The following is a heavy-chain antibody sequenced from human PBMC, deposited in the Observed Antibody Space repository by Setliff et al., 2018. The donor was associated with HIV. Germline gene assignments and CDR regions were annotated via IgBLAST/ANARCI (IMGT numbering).Heavy chain of an antibody. D-gene: IGHD3-10*01. CDR3: ARDGPLEGSYRYYYYYMDV. V-gene: IGHV4-59*11. Sequence: PSETLSLTCTDSGGSISSHYWSWIRQPPGKGLEWIGYIYYSGSTNYNPSLKSRVTISVDTSKNQFSLKLSSVTAADTAVYYCARDGPLEGSYRYYYYYMDVWGKGTTVTVSS. CDR2: IYYSGST. CDR1: GGSISSHY. J-gene: IGHJ6*03.